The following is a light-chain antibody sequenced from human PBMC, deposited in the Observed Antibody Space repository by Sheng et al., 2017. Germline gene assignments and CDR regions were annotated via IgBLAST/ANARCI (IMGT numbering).Light chain of an antibody. CDR1: SSDVGGYDY. CDR2: DVI. J-gene: IGLJ1*01. Sequence: QSALTQPASVSGSPGQSITISCTGTSSDVGGYDYVSWYQQHPGKAPKLMIYDVINRPSGVSNRFSGSKSGNTASLTISGLQAEDEADYYCSSYTSSNTPLVFGTGTKVTVL. V-gene: IGLV2-14*03. CDR3: SSYTSSNTPLV.